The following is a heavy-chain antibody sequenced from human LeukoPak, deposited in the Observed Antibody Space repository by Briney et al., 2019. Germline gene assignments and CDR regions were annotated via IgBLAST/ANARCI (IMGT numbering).Heavy chain of an antibody. CDR1: GFTFKTYD. J-gene: IGHJ6*04. CDR2: ISTGGSSK. V-gene: IGHV3-48*03. D-gene: IGHD3-10*02. CDR3: AELGITMIGGV. Sequence: PGGSLRLSCAASGFTFKTYDMNWVRQAPGKGLEWVSYISTGGSSKYYADSVKGRFTISRDNAKYSLYLQMNSLRAEDTAVYYCAELGITMIGGVWGKGTTVTISS.